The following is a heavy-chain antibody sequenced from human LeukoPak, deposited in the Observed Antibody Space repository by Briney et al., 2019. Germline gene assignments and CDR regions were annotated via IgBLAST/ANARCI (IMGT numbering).Heavy chain of an antibody. D-gene: IGHD6-19*01. CDR2: ISSSSSYI. CDR1: GFTFSSYS. V-gene: IGHV3-21*01. Sequence: GGSLRLSCAASGFTFSSYSMNWVRQAPGKGLEWVSSISSSSSYIYYADSVKGRFTISRDNSKNSLYLQMNSLRAEDTAVYYCARVRISSGPGGYYFDYWGQGTLVTVSS. CDR3: ARVRISSGPGGYYFDY. J-gene: IGHJ4*02.